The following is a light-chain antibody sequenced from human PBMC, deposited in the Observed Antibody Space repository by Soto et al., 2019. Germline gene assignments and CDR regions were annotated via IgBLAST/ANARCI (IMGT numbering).Light chain of an antibody. J-gene: IGKJ2*01. CDR3: QQYNNWTYT. V-gene: IGKV3-15*01. CDR2: GAS. Sequence: EIVMTQSPATLSVSPGERASLSCRASQSVSSNFAWYQQKPGQDPRLLIYGASTRATGIPARFSGSGSGTEFTLTISSLQSEDFAVYYCQQYNNWTYTFGQGTQLEI. CDR1: QSVSSN.